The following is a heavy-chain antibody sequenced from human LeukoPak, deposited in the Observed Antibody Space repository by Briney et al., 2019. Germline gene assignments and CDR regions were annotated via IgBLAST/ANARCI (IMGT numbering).Heavy chain of an antibody. D-gene: IGHD3-22*01. V-gene: IGHV4-34*01. CDR3: ASLGSGYYLFDY. Sequence: SETLPLTCAVYGGSFSGYYWSWIRQPPGKGLEWIGEINHSGSTNYNPSLKSRVTISVDTSKNQFSLKLSSVTAADTAVYYCASLGSGYYLFDYWGQGTLVTVSS. CDR1: GGSFSGYY. J-gene: IGHJ4*02. CDR2: INHSGST.